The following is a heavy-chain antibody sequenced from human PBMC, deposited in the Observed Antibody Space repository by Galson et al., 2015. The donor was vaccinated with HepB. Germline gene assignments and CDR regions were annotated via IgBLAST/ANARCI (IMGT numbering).Heavy chain of an antibody. Sequence: SLRLSCAASGFTFSSYGMHWVRQAPGKGLEWVAVISYDGSNKYYADSVKGRFTISRDNSKNTLYLQMNSLRAEDTAVYYCAKRGDHIVLMGMDVWGQGTTVTVSS. CDR2: ISYDGSNK. D-gene: IGHD2-8*01. J-gene: IGHJ6*02. CDR3: AKRGDHIVLMGMDV. V-gene: IGHV3-30*18. CDR1: GFTFSSYG.